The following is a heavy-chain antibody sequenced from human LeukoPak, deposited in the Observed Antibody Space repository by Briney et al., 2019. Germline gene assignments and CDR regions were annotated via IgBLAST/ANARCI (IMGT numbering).Heavy chain of an antibody. CDR2: IFYKGST. CDR3: ARMAIPGMCLDF. Sequence: SETLSLTCNVSGDSISSGDHYWTWIRQTPGKGPQWVGHIFYKGSTYYNPSLESRLKVSIDTSKKQFSLTLSSVTAADTAVYYCARMAIPGMCLDFWGQGTSVTVSS. V-gene: IGHV4-30-4*08. CDR1: GDSISSGDHY. J-gene: IGHJ4*02. D-gene: IGHD5/OR15-5a*01.